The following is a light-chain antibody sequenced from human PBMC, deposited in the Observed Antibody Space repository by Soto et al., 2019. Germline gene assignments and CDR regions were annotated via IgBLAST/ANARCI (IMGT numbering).Light chain of an antibody. V-gene: IGLV2-14*01. Sequence: QSVLTQPASVSGSPGQSITISCTGTTSDVGSHNFVSWYQQLPGKAPKLLIYEVTNRPSGTSNRFSGSKSGNTASLTISGLQAEDEADYYCSSFTNSILVFGGGTEPTVL. J-gene: IGLJ3*02. CDR2: EVT. CDR1: TSDVGSHNF. CDR3: SSFTNSILV.